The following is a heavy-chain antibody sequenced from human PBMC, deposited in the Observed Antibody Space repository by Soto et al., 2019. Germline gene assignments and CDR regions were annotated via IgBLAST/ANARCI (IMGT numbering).Heavy chain of an antibody. CDR1: GYTCTGYY. Sequence: ASVKVSCKASGYTCTGYYMHWVRQAPGQGLEWMGWINPNSGGTNYAQKFQGRVTMTRDTSISTAYMELSRLRSDDTAVYYCARDGYCSSTSCDFWFDPWGQGTLVTVSS. J-gene: IGHJ5*02. CDR2: INPNSGGT. CDR3: ARDGYCSSTSCDFWFDP. V-gene: IGHV1-2*02. D-gene: IGHD2-2*03.